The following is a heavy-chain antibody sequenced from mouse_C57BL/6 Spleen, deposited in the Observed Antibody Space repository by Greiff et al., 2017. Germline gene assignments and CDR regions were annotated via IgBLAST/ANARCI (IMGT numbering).Heavy chain of an antibody. CDR2: IYPSDSET. CDR3: ARMAQLRYFDY. V-gene: IGHV1-61*01. J-gene: IGHJ2*01. CDR1: GYTFTSYW. D-gene: IGHD2-12*01. Sequence: VQLQQPGAELVRPGSSVKLSCKASGYTFTSYWMDWVKQRPGQGLEWIGNIYPSDSETHYNQKFKDKATLTVDKSSSTAYMQLSSLTSEDSAVYYGARMAQLRYFDYWGQGTTLTVSS.